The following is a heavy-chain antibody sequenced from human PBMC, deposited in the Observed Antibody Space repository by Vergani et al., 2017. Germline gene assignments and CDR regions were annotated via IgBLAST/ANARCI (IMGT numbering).Heavy chain of an antibody. CDR1: GFSLTTTRMR. Sequence: QVTLKESGPALVKPTQTLTLTCTFSGFSLTTTRMRVSWIRQPPGKALEWLARIDWDDDKFYNTSLKTRLTISKDTSKNQVVLTMTNMDPVDTATYYCARTDGGPPYKSGLYYFDYWGQGILVTVSS. D-gene: IGHD3-16*01. CDR2: IDWDDDK. J-gene: IGHJ4*02. V-gene: IGHV2-70*04. CDR3: ARTDGGPPYKSGLYYFDY.